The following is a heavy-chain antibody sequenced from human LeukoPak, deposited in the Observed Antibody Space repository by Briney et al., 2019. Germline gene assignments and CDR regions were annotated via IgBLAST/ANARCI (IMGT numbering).Heavy chain of an antibody. J-gene: IGHJ4*02. CDR2: VYSDDTT. CDR1: GFTVNSNY. CDR3: ARGGGYYAIDY. Sequence: GGSLRLSCAAPGFTVNSNYMNWVRQAPGKGLEWVSVVYSDDTTYYADSVKGRFTISRDNSKNTLYLQMNNLRAEDTAVYYCARGGGYYAIDYWGQGTLVTVSS. D-gene: IGHD1-26*01. V-gene: IGHV3-53*01.